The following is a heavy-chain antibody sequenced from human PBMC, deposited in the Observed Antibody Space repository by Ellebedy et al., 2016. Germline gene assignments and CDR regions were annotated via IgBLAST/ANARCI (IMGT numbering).Heavy chain of an antibody. V-gene: IGHV1-46*01. CDR3: ARRPYYYDSSGYYRLVG. D-gene: IGHD3-22*01. CDR2: INPSGGST. J-gene: IGHJ4*02. Sequence: ASVKVSCKASGYTFTSYYMHWVRQAPGQGLEWMGIINPSGGSTSYAQKFQGRVTMTRDTSTSTVYMELSSLRSEDTAVYYCARRPYYYDSSGYYRLVGWGQGTLVTVSS. CDR1: GYTFTSYY.